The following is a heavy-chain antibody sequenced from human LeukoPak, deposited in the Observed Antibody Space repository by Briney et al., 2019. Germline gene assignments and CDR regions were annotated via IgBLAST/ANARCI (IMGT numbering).Heavy chain of an antibody. Sequence: GGSLRLSCAASGLTVSSNYMSWVRQAPGKGLEWVSVIYSGGSTYYADSVKGRFTISRDNSKNTLYLQMNSLRAEDTAVYYCARQRDSGFDFDSWGQGTLVTVSS. CDR3: ARQRDSGFDFDS. CDR2: IYSGGST. D-gene: IGHD5-12*01. V-gene: IGHV3-66*04. CDR1: GLTVSSNY. J-gene: IGHJ4*02.